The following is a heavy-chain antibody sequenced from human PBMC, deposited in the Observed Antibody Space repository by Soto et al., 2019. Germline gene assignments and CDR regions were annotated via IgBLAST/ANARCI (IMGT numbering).Heavy chain of an antibody. CDR2: ISAYNGNT. V-gene: IGHV1-18*01. J-gene: IGHJ6*02. Sequence: GASVKVSCKASGYTFTSYGISWVRQAPGQGLEWMGWISAYNGNTNYAQKLQGRVTMTTDTSTSTAYMELRSLRSDDTAVYYCARDDPIAVAGTDYYYYGMDVWGQGTTVTVSS. D-gene: IGHD6-19*01. CDR3: ARDDPIAVAGTDYYYYGMDV. CDR1: GYTFTSYG.